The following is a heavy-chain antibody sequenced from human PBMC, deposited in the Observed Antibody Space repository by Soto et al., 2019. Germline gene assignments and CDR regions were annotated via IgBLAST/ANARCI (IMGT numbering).Heavy chain of an antibody. CDR3: ARDPPHGGTSSWDADS. D-gene: IGHD2-15*01. J-gene: IGHJ4*02. CDR1: GFIFTTNS. CDR2: ISSSGTFK. V-gene: IGHV3-21*01. Sequence: PGGSLRLSCEASGFIFTTNSMNWVRQVPGKGLQWLSSISSSGTFKSYGDSVKGRFTISRDNAKNSLFLQMNNLSGEDTGLYYCARDPPHGGTSSWDADSWGPGXLVTVYS.